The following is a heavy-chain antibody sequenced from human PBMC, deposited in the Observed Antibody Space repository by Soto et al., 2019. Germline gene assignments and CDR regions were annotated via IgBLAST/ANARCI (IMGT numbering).Heavy chain of an antibody. Sequence: SETLSLTCTVSGDSISGSSYHWGWIRQPPGKGLEWIGSIHHSGSTYYNPSLRSRATISVDPSKNQFSLNLRSVTATDTAVFYCARHSHSSGWFFFDSWGQGTLVTVS. CDR2: IHHSGST. CDR1: GDSISGSSYH. CDR3: ARHSHSSGWFFFDS. J-gene: IGHJ4*02. D-gene: IGHD6-19*01. V-gene: IGHV4-39*01.